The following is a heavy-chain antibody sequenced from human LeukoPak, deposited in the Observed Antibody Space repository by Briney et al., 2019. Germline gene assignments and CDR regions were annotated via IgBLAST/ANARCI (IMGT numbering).Heavy chain of an antibody. J-gene: IGHJ3*02. CDR1: GYTFTSYG. CDR3: AREQPSYEYAFDI. Sequence: ASVKVSCKASGYTFTSYGISWVRQAPGQGLEWMGWISAYNGNTNYAQNLQGRVTMTTDTSTSTAYMELKSPRSDDTAVYYCAREQPSYEYAFDIWGQGTMVTVSS. D-gene: IGHD5-18*01. CDR2: ISAYNGNT. V-gene: IGHV1-18*01.